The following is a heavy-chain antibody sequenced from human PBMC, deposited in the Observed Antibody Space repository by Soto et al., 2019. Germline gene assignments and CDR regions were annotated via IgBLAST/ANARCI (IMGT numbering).Heavy chain of an antibody. CDR3: QTVTPFAVGTPIDY. V-gene: IGHV3-23*01. J-gene: IGHJ4*02. CDR2: VNGNGGST. CDR1: GFTFSDYG. D-gene: IGHD6-19*01. Sequence: GGSLRLSCAASGFTFSDYGMTWVRQAPGKGLEWVSVVNGNGGSTYYADSVKGRFTISRDNSKNTLYLQVNSLRAEDTAVYSRQTVTPFAVGTPIDYGCQGTLVTVSS.